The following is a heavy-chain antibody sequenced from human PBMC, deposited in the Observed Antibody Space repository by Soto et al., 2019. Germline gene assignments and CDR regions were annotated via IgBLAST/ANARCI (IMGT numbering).Heavy chain of an antibody. CDR2: INAGNGNT. Sequence: QVQLVQSGAEVKKPGASVKVSCKASGYTFTSYAMHWVRQAPGQRLEWMGRINAGNGNTKYSQKFQGRVTITRDTSASTAYMELSSLRSEDTAVYYCARALDIVVVPAAMTYNWFDPWGQGTLVTVSS. D-gene: IGHD2-2*03. CDR3: ARALDIVVVPAAMTYNWFDP. V-gene: IGHV1-3*01. CDR1: GYTFTSYA. J-gene: IGHJ5*02.